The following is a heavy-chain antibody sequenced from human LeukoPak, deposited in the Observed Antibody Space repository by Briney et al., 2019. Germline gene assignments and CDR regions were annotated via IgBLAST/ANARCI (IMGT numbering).Heavy chain of an antibody. Sequence: ASVKVSCKASGGTFSSYAISWVRQAPGQGLEWMGGIIPIFGTANYAQKFQGRVTITTDESTSTAYMELSSLRSEDTAVYYCASLQFPWNCGYRPESPHFDYWGQGTLVTVSS. CDR3: ASLQFPWNCGYRPESPHFDY. D-gene: IGHD1-7*01. V-gene: IGHV1-69*05. J-gene: IGHJ4*02. CDR1: GGTFSSYA. CDR2: IIPIFGTA.